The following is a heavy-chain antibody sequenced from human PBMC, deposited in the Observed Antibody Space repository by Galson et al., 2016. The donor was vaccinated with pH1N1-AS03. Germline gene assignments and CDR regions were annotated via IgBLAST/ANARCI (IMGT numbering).Heavy chain of an antibody. V-gene: IGHV2-70*04. J-gene: IGHJ4*02. CDR3: ARAPYGDYAFDY. CDR1: GFSLTTAPMR. D-gene: IGHD4-17*01. CDR2: IDWDDDK. Sequence: PALVTPTQTLTLTCTFSGFSLTTAPMRVSWIRQPPGKALEWLARIDWDDDKFYSTSLKTRLTISKDTSKNQVVLTMTNMDPVDTATYYCARAPYGDYAFDYWGQGTLVTVSA.